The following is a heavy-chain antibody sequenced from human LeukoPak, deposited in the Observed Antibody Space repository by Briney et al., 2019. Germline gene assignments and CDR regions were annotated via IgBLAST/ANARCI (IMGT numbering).Heavy chain of an antibody. CDR1: GGSFSGYY. V-gene: IGHV4-34*01. J-gene: IGHJ5*02. Sequence: PSETLSLTCAVYGGSFSGYYWSWIRQSPGKGLEWIGEVNHSGSTNYNPSLKSRVTISVDTSKNQFSLKVSSVTAADTAVYFCARLATLSTVAARGRSWFDAWGQGTLVTVSS. CDR3: ARLATLSTVAARGRSWFDA. CDR2: VNHSGST. D-gene: IGHD3-9*01.